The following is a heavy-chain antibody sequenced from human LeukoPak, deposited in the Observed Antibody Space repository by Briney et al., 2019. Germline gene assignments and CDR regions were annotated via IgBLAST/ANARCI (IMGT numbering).Heavy chain of an antibody. Sequence: SETLSLTCSVSGGSISGYYWSWLRQPPGRGLEWIGYFYYSGSTTYNPSLKGRVTISVDTSENHFSLKLSSVTAADTAVYYCARGPNSGYGRFDYWGQGTQVTVSS. V-gene: IGHV4-59*01. CDR2: FYYSGST. CDR3: ARGPNSGYGRFDY. J-gene: IGHJ4*02. CDR1: GGSISGYY. D-gene: IGHD5-12*01.